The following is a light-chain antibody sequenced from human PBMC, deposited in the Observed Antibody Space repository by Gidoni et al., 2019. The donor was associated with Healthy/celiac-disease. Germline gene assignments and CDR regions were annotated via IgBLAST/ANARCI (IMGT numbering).Light chain of an antibody. CDR3: QQYGSSLL. Sequence: IVLPRPPGTLSLSPGERATLSCRASQSVSSSYLAWYQQKPGQAPRLLIYGASSRATGIPDRCSGSGSGTDFTLTISRLEPEDFAVYYCQQYGSSLLFGGGTKVEIK. V-gene: IGKV3-20*01. CDR1: QSVSSSY. CDR2: GAS. J-gene: IGKJ4*01.